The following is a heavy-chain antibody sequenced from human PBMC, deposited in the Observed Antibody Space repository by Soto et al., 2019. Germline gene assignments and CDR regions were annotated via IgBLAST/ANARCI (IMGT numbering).Heavy chain of an antibody. D-gene: IGHD5-18*01. V-gene: IGHV3-23*01. CDR1: GFTFSSYA. CDR3: AKDRGYDYGSYYYYALDV. Sequence: EVQLLESEGKLVQPGGSLRLSCAASGFTFSSYAMNWVRQAPGKGLEWVAAISASGGTAYYADSVKGRFTISRDKSKNTLYLQMNSLGPEDTAVYYCAKDRGYDYGSYYYYALDVWGQGTTVTVSS. J-gene: IGHJ6*02. CDR2: ISASGGTA.